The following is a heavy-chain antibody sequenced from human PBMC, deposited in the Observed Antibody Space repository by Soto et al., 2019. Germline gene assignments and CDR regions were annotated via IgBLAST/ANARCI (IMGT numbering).Heavy chain of an antibody. CDR3: ARGPNLADYGMDV. CDR1: GFTFSSYA. D-gene: IGHD6-13*01. J-gene: IGHJ6*02. Sequence: QVQLVESGGGVVQPGRSLRLSCAASGFTFSSYAMHWVRQAPGKGLEWVAVISYDGSNKYYADSVKGRFTISRDNSKNTLYLQMNSLRAEDTAVYYCARGPNLADYGMDVWGQGTTVTVSS. V-gene: IGHV3-30-3*01. CDR2: ISYDGSNK.